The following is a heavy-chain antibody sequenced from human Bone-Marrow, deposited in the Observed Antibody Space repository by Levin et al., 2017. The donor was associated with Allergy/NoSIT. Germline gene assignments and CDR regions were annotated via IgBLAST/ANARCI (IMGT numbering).Heavy chain of an antibody. CDR2: IYHTGST. CDR1: DDSISTTNW. D-gene: IGHD3-10*01. Sequence: SQTLSLTCSVSDDSISTTNWWTWVRQPPGKGLEWIGEIYHTGSTNYNPSLKSRVTILVDESKNQFSLKMSYVTAADTAVYYCTKEMGFAGSGKRFDSWGQGILVTVSS. J-gene: IGHJ5*01. V-gene: IGHV4-4*02. CDR3: TKEMGFAGSGKRFDS.